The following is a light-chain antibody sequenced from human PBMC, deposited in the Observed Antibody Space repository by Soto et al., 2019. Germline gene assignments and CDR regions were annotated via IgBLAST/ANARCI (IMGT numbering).Light chain of an antibody. CDR1: QNIRYW. J-gene: IGKJ4*01. CDR3: QQAYSFPLT. V-gene: IGKV1-12*01. Sequence: DIQMTQSPPSVVAYVGDRVTITCRARQNIRYWLVWYQHKSGKAPKMLMTGVFSLHIGVPSRFSGSGSGTDFTLTIISLQPEDVATYYCQQAYSFPLTLGGGTKVEI. CDR2: GVF.